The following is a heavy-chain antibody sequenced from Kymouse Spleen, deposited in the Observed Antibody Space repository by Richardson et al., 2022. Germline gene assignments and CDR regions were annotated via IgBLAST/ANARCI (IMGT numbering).Heavy chain of an antibody. D-gene: IGHD2-2*02. V-gene: IGHV6-1*01. CDR3: ARDGGYCSSTSCPYYYGMDV. J-gene: IGHJ6*02. CDR1: GDSVSSNSAA. CDR2: TYYRSKWYN. Sequence: QVQLQQSGPGLVKPSQTLSLTCAISGDSVSSNSAAWNWIRQSPSRGLEWLGRTYYRSKWYNDYAVSVKSRITINPDTSKNQFSLQLNSVTPEDTAVYYCARDGGYCSSTSCPYYYGMDVWGQGTTVTVSS.